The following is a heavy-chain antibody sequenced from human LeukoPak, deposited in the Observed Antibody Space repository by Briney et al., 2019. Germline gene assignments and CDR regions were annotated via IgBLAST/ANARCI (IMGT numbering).Heavy chain of an antibody. D-gene: IGHD3-3*01. CDR3: ARRNYDFWSGYWTLDY. Sequence: SETLSLTXTVSGGSISSSSYYWGWIRQPPGKGLEWIGSIYYSGSTYYNPSLKSRVTISVDTSKNQFSLKLSSVTAADTAVYYCARRNYDFWSGYWTLDYWGQGTLVTVSS. CDR2: IYYSGST. J-gene: IGHJ4*02. V-gene: IGHV4-39*01. CDR1: GGSISSSSYY.